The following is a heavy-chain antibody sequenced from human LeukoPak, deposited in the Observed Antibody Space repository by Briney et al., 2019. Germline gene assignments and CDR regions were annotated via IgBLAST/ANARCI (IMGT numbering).Heavy chain of an antibody. CDR2: INSDGSST. J-gene: IGHJ4*02. Sequence: GGSLRLSCAASGFTFSSYWMHWVRQAPGKGLVWVSRINSDGSSTSYADSVKGRFTISRDNAKNTLYLQMNSLRAEDTAVYYCALSPGCCSSTSCYAFDYWGQGTLVTVSS. CDR3: ALSPGCCSSTSCYAFDY. D-gene: IGHD2-2*01. CDR1: GFTFSSYW. V-gene: IGHV3-74*01.